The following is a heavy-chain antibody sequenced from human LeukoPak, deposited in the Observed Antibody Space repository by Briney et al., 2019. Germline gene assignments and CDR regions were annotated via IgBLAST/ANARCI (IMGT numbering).Heavy chain of an antibody. J-gene: IGHJ4*02. D-gene: IGHD3-22*01. CDR2: IKSKTDGGTT. CDR3: TTEVVINYFDY. CDR1: GFTFSNAW. Sequence: PGGSLRLSCAASGFTFSNAWMSWVRQAPAKGLEWVGRIKSKTDGGTTDYAAPVKGRFTISRDDSKNTLYLQMNSLKTEDTAVYYCTTEVVINYFDYWGQGTLVTVSS. V-gene: IGHV3-15*01.